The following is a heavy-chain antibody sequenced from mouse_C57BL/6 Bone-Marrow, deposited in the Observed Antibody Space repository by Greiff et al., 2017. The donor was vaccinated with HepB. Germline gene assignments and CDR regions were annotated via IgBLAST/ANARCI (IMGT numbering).Heavy chain of an antibody. V-gene: IGHV5-2*01. D-gene: IGHD2-2*01. J-gene: IGHJ1*03. Sequence: EVKLQESGGGLVQPGESLKLSCESNEYEFPSHDMSWVRKTPEKRLELVAAINSDGGSTYYPDTMERRFIISRDNTKKTLYLQMSSLRSEDTALYYCARQGGYDPHWYFDVWGTGTTVTVSS. CDR1: EYEFPSHD. CDR2: INSDGGST. CDR3: ARQGGYDPHWYFDV.